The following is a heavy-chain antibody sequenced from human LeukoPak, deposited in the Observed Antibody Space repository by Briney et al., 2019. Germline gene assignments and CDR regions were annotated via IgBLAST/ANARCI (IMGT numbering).Heavy chain of an antibody. Sequence: GGSLRLSCTVSGFTVSSNSMSWVRQAPGKGLEWVSFIYSAGSTYYADSVKGRFTISRDNSKNTLYLQMNSLRAEDAAVYYCARVRSYYGWDAFDIWGQGTMVTVSS. J-gene: IGHJ3*02. CDR3: ARVRSYYGWDAFDI. V-gene: IGHV3-53*01. CDR2: IYSAGST. CDR1: GFTVSSNS. D-gene: IGHD1-26*01.